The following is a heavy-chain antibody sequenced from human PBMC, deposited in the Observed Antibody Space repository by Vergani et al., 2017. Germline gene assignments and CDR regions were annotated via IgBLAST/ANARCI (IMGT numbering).Heavy chain of an antibody. J-gene: IGHJ4*02. V-gene: IGHV3-23*01. Sequence: EVQLLESGGNLVQPGGSLRLSCAASGFTFTNFAMTLVRQAPGGGLEWVSGISGSGGFTYYADSVKGRFTISRDNSKNTMFLQMNNLRAEDTAVYYCAKDNVPGYYDSSGYCDYWGQGTLVTVSS. CDR1: GFTFTNFA. CDR3: AKDNVPGYYDSSGYCDY. CDR2: ISGSGGFT. D-gene: IGHD3-22*01.